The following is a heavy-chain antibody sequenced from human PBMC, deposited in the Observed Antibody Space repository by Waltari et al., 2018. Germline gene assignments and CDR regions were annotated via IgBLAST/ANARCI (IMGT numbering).Heavy chain of an antibody. D-gene: IGHD2-8*01. CDR1: GFTVSSNY. Sequence: EVQLVESGGGLIQPGGSLRLSCAASGFTVSSNYMSWVRQAPGKGLEWVSVIYSGGSTYYADSVKGRFTISRDNSKNTLYLQMNSLRAEDTAVYYCARGGYCTNGVCNQRNWFDPWGQGTLVTVSS. J-gene: IGHJ5*02. V-gene: IGHV3-53*01. CDR3: ARGGYCTNGVCNQRNWFDP. CDR2: IYSGGST.